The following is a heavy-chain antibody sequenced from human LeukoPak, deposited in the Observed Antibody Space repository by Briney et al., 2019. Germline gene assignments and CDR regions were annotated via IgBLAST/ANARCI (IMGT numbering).Heavy chain of an antibody. CDR3: ARDRLGPRVVQYYYYYYMDV. CDR2: IYTSGST. D-gene: IGHD2-15*01. J-gene: IGHJ6*03. Sequence: SETLSLTCTVSGGSISSGSYYWSWIRQPAGKGLEWIGRIYTSGSTNYNPSLKSRVTISVDTSKNQFPLKLSSVTAADTAVYYCARDRLGPRVVQYYYYYYMDVWGKGTTVTVSS. V-gene: IGHV4-61*02. CDR1: GGSISSGSYY.